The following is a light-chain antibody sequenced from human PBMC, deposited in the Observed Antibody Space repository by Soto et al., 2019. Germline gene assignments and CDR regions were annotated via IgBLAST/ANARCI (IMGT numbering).Light chain of an antibody. J-gene: IGLJ1*01. V-gene: IGLV1-44*01. CDR1: RSNIVRNF. CDR2: STD. CDR3: QSYDSSLSGSV. Sequence: QSVLTQPPSASGTPGQTVSISCSGSRSNIVRNFVSWYRQVPGTAPKVLIHSTDQRPAGVPDRFSGSKYGTSASLAISGLQSEDVADYYCQSYDSSLSGSVFGTGTKVTVL.